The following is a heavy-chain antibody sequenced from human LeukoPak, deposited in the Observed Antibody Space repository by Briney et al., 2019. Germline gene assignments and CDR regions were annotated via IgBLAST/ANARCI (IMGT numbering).Heavy chain of an antibody. CDR1: GGSFSGYY. CDR3: ARAGGVATTDY. J-gene: IGHJ4*02. Sequence: SETLSLTCAVYGGSFSGYYWSWIRQPPGKGLEWIGEINHSGSTNYNPSLKSRVTISVDTSKNQFSLKLSSVTAADTAVYYCARAGGVATTDYWGQGTLVTVSS. D-gene: IGHD5-12*01. CDR2: INHSGST. V-gene: IGHV4-34*01.